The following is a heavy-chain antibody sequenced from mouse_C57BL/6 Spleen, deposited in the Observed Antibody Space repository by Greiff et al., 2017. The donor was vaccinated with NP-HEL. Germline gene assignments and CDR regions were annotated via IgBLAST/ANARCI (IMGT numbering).Heavy chain of an antibody. D-gene: IGHD2-3*01. J-gene: IGHJ2*01. CDR3: ARGGLLTYYFDY. CDR1: GYSITSGYY. V-gene: IGHV3-6*01. Sequence: EVQLQESGPGLVKPSQSLSLTCSVTGYSITSGYYWNWIRQFPGNKLEWMGYISYDGSNNYNPSLKNRISITRDTSKNQFFLKLNSVTTEDTATYYCARGGLLTYYFDYWGQGTTLTVSS. CDR2: ISYDGSN.